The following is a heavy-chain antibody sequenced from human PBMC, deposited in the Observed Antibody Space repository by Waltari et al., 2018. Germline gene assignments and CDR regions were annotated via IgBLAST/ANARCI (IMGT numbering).Heavy chain of an antibody. CDR2: INHSGST. J-gene: IGHJ6*03. CDR3: ARVPMVQGGTPYYYYYYMDV. V-gene: IGHV4-34*01. D-gene: IGHD3-10*01. Sequence: QVQLQPWGAGLLKPSETLSLTCAVYGGSFSGYYCSCIRHPPGKGLEWIGEINHSGSTNYNPSLKSRVTISVDTSKNQFSLKLSSVTAADTAVYYCARVPMVQGGTPYYYYYYMDVWGKGTTVTVSS. CDR1: GGSFSGYY.